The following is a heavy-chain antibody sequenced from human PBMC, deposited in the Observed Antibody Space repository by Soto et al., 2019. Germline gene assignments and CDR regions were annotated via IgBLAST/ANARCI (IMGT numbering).Heavy chain of an antibody. D-gene: IGHD3-16*01. CDR3: AAALPIYDYVWGSAPDYYYGMDV. J-gene: IGHJ6*02. CDR2: IVVGSGNT. CDR1: GFTFTSSA. Sequence: SVKVSCKASGFTFTSSAVQWVRQARGQRLEWIGWIVVGSGNTNYAQKFQERVTITRDMSTSTAYMELNSLRSEDTAVYYCAAALPIYDYVWGSAPDYYYGMDVWGQGTTVTVSS. V-gene: IGHV1-58*01.